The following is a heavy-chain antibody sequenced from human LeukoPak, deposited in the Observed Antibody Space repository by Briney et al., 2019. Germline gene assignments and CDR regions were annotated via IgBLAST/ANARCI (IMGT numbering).Heavy chain of an antibody. CDR2: IYYRVST. CDR3: ARSNYYYYGMDV. CDR1: GGSISSYY. Sequence: PSETLSLTCTVSGGSISSYYWSWIRQPPGKGLEWIGAIYYRVSTNYNPSLKSRVTISVDTSKNQFSLKLSSVTAADTAVYYCARSNYYYYGMDVWGQGTTVTVSS. V-gene: IGHV4-59*08. J-gene: IGHJ6*02.